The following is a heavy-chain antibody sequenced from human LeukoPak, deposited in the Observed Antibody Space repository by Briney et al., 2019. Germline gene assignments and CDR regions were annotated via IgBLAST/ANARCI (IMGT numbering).Heavy chain of an antibody. D-gene: IGHD2-2*02. CDR1: GFTFSSYA. J-gene: IGHJ1*01. V-gene: IGHV3-30-3*01. Sequence: QPGGSLRLSCAASGFTFSSYAMHWVRQAPGKGLEWVAVISYDGSNKYYADSVKGRFTISRDNSKNTLYLQMNSLRAEDTAVYYCARDSDWGYCSSTSCYKVYFQHWGQGTLVTVSS. CDR2: ISYDGSNK. CDR3: ARDSDWGYCSSTSCYKVYFQH.